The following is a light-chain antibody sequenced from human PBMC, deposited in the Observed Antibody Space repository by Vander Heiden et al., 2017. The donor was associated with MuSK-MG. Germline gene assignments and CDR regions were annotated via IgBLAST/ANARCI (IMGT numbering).Light chain of an antibody. CDR1: QSVSSY. J-gene: IGKJ2*01. Sequence: EIVLTQSPATLSLSPGERATLSCRASQSVSSYLAWYQQKPGQAPRLLIYDASNRATGIPDRFSGSGSGTDFTLTISSLEPEDFAVYYCQQRSTLYTFGQGTKLEIK. CDR3: QQRSTLYT. V-gene: IGKV3-11*01. CDR2: DAS.